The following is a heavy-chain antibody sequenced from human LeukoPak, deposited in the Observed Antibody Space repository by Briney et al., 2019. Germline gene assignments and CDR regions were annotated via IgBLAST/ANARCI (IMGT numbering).Heavy chain of an antibody. Sequence: GGSLRLSSAASRFTFSSYSMNWVRQAPGKGLEWVSSISGSSIYIYYADSTKGRFTISRDNAKNSLYLQMNSLRAEDTAAYYCASIDDSNYPSFDYWGQGTLVTVSS. V-gene: IGHV3-21*01. D-gene: IGHD4-11*01. CDR2: ISGSSIYI. CDR3: ASIDDSNYPSFDY. CDR1: RFTFSSYS. J-gene: IGHJ4*02.